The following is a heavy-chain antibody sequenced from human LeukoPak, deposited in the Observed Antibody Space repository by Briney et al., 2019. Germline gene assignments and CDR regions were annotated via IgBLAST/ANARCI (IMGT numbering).Heavy chain of an antibody. J-gene: IGHJ4*02. CDR2: INPNSGGT. CDR3: VAGYDILTGFDY. D-gene: IGHD3-9*01. CDR1: GHTFTGYY. Sequence: ASVKVSCKASGHTFTGYYMHWVRQAPGQGLEWMGWINPNSGGTNYEQRFKGRVTMTRDTSISTAYMELSRLRSDDTAVYYCVAGYDILTGFDYWGQGTLVTVSS. V-gene: IGHV1-2*02.